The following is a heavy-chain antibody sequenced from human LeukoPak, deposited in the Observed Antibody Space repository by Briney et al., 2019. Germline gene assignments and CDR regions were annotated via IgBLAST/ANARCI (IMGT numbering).Heavy chain of an antibody. CDR3: ARAASPYYYGSGSYYSRFDY. CDR2: TYYRSKLYT. D-gene: IGHD3-10*01. J-gene: IGHJ4*02. V-gene: IGHV6-1*01. Sequence: SQTLSLTCDISGDSFSSNSAAWTWIRQSPSRGLEWLGRTYYRSKLYTDYAVSVKSRISINPDTSQNQFSLQLNSVTPEDTAVYYCARAASPYYYGSGSYYSRFDYWGQGTLVTVSS. CDR1: GDSFSSNSAA.